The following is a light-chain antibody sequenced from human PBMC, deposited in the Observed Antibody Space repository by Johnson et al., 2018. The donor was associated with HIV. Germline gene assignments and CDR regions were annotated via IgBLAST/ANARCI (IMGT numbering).Light chain of an antibody. CDR2: ENN. Sequence: QSVLTQPPSVSAAPGQKVTISCSGSSSNIGNNYVSWYQQLPGTAPKLLIYENNKRPSGIPDRFSGSKSGTSATLGITGLQTGDEADYYCGTWDSSLSAGPLYVFGTGPKVTVL. CDR3: GTWDSSLSAGPLYV. CDR1: SSNIGNNY. J-gene: IGLJ1*01. V-gene: IGLV1-51*02.